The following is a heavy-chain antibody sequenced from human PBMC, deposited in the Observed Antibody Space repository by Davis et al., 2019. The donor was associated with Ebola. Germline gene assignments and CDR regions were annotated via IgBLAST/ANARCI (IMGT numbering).Heavy chain of an antibody. CDR1: GGTFSSYA. V-gene: IGHV1-69*04. CDR2: IIPILGIA. J-gene: IGHJ4*02. Sequence: SVKVSCKASGGTFSSYAISWVRQAPGQGLEWMGRIIPILGIANYVQKFQGRVTITADKSTSTAYMELSSLRSEDTAVYYCARESGGRLWFGEFDYWGQGTLVTVSS. D-gene: IGHD5-18*01. CDR3: ARESGGRLWFGEFDY.